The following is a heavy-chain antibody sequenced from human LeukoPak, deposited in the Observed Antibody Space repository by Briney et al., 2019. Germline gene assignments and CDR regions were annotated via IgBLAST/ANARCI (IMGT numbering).Heavy chain of an antibody. CDR2: IYYSGST. V-gene: IGHV4-59*01. CDR3: ARDPGITMVRGVLINAFDI. CDR1: GGSISSYY. D-gene: IGHD3-10*01. J-gene: IGHJ3*02. Sequence: SETLSLTCTVSGGSISSYYWSWIRQPPGKGLEWIGNIYYSGSTNYNPSLKSRVTISVDTSKNQFSLKLSSVTAADTAVYYCARDPGITMVRGVLINAFDIWGQGTMVTVSS.